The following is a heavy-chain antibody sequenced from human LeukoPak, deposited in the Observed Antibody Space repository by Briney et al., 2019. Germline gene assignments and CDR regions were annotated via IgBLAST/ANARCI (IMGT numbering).Heavy chain of an antibody. CDR3: ARDAKYSGGYPEFFDY. Sequence: GGSLRLSCAASGFTFSSYSMNWVRQAPGKGLEWVSSISSSSSFIYYADSLKGRFTISGDNAKNSLYLQMNSLRAEDTAVYYCARDAKYSGGYPEFFDYWGQGTLVTVSS. D-gene: IGHD1-26*01. J-gene: IGHJ4*02. CDR2: ISSSSSFI. CDR1: GFTFSSYS. V-gene: IGHV3-21*01.